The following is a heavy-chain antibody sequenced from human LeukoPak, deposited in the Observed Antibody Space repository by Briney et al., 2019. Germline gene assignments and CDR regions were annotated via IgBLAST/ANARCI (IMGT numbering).Heavy chain of an antibody. CDR3: ATVNRISSTFDS. J-gene: IGHJ4*02. V-gene: IGHV3-48*04. Sequence: GGSLRLSCAASGFTFSSYSMTWLRQAPGKGLEWLSYISSSSNTITYADSVKGRFTISRDNAKSSLYLQMNSLRADDTAVYYCATVNRISSTFDSWGQGALVTVSS. CDR2: ISSSSNTI. D-gene: IGHD2-15*01. CDR1: GFTFSSYS.